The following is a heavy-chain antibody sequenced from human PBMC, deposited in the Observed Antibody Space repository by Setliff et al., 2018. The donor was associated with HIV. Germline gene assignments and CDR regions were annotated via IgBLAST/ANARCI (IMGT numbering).Heavy chain of an antibody. CDR3: ARVSGGRPGNYYYAMDV. CDR2: INTGNENT. CDR1: GYTFSQYA. Sequence: GASVKVSCKASGYTFSQYALHWVRQAPGQRLEWMGWINTGNENTRYSQKFQGRVSIIRDTSANTAYMELTNLRSDDSAIYYCARVSGGRPGNYYYAMDVWAKGPRSPSP. J-gene: IGHJ6*02. V-gene: IGHV1-3*04. D-gene: IGHD1-26*01.